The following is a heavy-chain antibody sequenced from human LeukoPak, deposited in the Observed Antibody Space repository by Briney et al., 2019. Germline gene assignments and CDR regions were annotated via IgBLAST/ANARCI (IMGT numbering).Heavy chain of an antibody. CDR3: AKDRNGYFDY. CDR1: GFTFSSYG. V-gene: IGHV3-30*02. Sequence: PGGSLRLSCAASGFTFSSYGMHWVRQAPGKGLEWVAFIRYDGSNKYYADSVKGRFAISRDNSKNTLYLQMNSLRAEDTAVYYCAKDRNGYFDYWAREPWSPSPQ. J-gene: IGHJ4*02. CDR2: IRYDGSNK.